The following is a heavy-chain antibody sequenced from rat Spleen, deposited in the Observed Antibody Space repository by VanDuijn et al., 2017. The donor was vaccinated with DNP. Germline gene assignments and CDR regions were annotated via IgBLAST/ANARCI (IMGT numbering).Heavy chain of an antibody. CDR1: GFTFSNYY. D-gene: IGHD1-4*01. CDR2: INTSGGNT. V-gene: IGHV5-25*01. Sequence: EVQLVESGGGLVQPGRSMKLSCAASGFTFSNYYMAWVRQAPRKGLEWVATINTSGGNTYYRDSVKGRFTISRDNANSTLNLQMNSLRSEDTATYFCTTLGTHFDYWGQGLMVTVSS. CDR3: TTLGTHFDY. J-gene: IGHJ2*01.